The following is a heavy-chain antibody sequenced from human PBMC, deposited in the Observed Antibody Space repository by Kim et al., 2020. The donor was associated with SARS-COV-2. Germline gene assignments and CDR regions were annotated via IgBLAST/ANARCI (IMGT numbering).Heavy chain of an antibody. CDR1: GGTFSSYA. V-gene: IGHV1-69*13. Sequence: ASVKVSCKASGGTFSSYAISWVRQAPGQGLEWMGGIIPIFGTANYAQKFQGRVTITADESTSTAYMELSSLRSEDTAVYYCARGMGRPKYYGSGDKGGFDPWGQGTLVTVSS. J-gene: IGHJ5*02. CDR3: ARGMGRPKYYGSGDKGGFDP. CDR2: IIPIFGTA. D-gene: IGHD3-10*01.